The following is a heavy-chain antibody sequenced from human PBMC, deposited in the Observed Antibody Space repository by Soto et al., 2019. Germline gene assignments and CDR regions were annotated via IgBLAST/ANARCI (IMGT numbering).Heavy chain of an antibody. V-gene: IGHV4-31*03. D-gene: IGHD6-6*01. CDR3: ARDVIVEYSSSSYYYYGMDV. J-gene: IGHJ6*02. CDR1: GGSISSGGYY. CDR2: IYYSGST. Sequence: SETLSLTCTVSGGSISSGGYYWSWIRQHPGKGLEWIGYIYYSGSTYYNPSLKSRVTISVDTSKNQFSLKLSSVTAADTAVYYCARDVIVEYSSSSYYYYGMDVWGQGATVTVSS.